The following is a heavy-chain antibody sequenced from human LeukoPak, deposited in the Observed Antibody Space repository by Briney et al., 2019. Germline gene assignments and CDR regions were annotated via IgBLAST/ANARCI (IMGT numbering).Heavy chain of an antibody. V-gene: IGHV1-69*06. Sequence: GASVKVSCKASGGTFSSYAISWVRQAPGQGLEWMGGIIPIFGTANYAQKFQGRVTITADKSTSTAYMELSSLRSEDTAVYYCARGVVGATPSGDAFDIWGQGTMVTVPS. CDR2: IIPIFGTA. CDR1: GGTFSSYA. D-gene: IGHD1-26*01. CDR3: ARGVVGATPSGDAFDI. J-gene: IGHJ3*02.